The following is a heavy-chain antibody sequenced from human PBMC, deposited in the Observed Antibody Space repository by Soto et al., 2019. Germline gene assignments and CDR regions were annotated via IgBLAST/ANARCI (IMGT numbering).Heavy chain of an antibody. V-gene: IGHV3-23*01. Sequence: EVQLLESGGGLVQPGGSLRLSCAASGFTFSSYALTWVRQAPGKGLEWVSGITGSGGSTFYADSVKGRFTISRDNSKNTLYLQMNSLRAEDTAVYYCAKKVYYDLWSGFAFDIWGQGTMVTVSS. J-gene: IGHJ3*02. CDR2: ITGSGGST. CDR3: AKKVYYDLWSGFAFDI. CDR1: GFTFSSYA. D-gene: IGHD3-3*01.